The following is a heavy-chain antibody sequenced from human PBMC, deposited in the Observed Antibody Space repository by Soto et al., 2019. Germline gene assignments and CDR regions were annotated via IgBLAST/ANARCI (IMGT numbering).Heavy chain of an antibody. J-gene: IGHJ2*01. V-gene: IGHV3-74*01. CDR3: ASPHYDSSGYRYWYFDL. Sequence: EVQLVESGGDLVQPGGSLRLSCAASGFTFSNYWMHWVRQAPGKGLVWVSRINSDGSSPNYADSVKGRFTISRDNARNTLYLQMNSLRAEDTAVYYCASPHYDSSGYRYWYFDLWGRGTLVTVSS. CDR2: INSDGSSP. D-gene: IGHD3-22*01. CDR1: GFTFSNYW.